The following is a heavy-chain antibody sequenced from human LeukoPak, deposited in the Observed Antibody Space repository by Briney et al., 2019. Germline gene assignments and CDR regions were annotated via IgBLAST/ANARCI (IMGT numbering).Heavy chain of an antibody. CDR1: GFTFSSYG. J-gene: IGHJ4*02. CDR3: AKDTQWELPDYFDY. CDR2: IRYDGSNK. D-gene: IGHD1-26*01. V-gene: IGHV3-30*02. Sequence: PGGSLRLSCAASGFTFSSYGMYWVRQAPGKGLEWVAFIRYDGSNKYYADSVKGRFTISRDNSKNTLYLQMNSLRAEDTAVYYCAKDTQWELPDYFDYWGQGTLVTVSS.